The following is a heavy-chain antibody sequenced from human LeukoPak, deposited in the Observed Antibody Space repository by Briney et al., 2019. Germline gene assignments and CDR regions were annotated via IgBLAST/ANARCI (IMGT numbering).Heavy chain of an antibody. V-gene: IGHV3-30*18. CDR1: GFTFSNYG. D-gene: IGHD3-10*01. Sequence: GRSLSLSCAGSGFTFSNYGIHWVRQAPGKGLEWVAFISYDGSKKYYADSVKGRFIISRDNSENTLYLQMRSLGAEDPAVYYCAKKAFASGIYHWFAPWGQGSLVPVSS. CDR2: ISYDGSKK. J-gene: IGHJ5*02. CDR3: AKKAFASGIYHWFAP.